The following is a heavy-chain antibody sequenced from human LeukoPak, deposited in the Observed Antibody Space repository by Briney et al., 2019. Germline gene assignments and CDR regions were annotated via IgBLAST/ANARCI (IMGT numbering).Heavy chain of an antibody. Sequence: GSLRLSCAASGFTFSGSAMHWVRQASGKGLEWVGRIRNKAGNYATEYTASVKGRFTISRDGSKNTAYLQMNSLKTEDTAVYYCTGGTTITTLDYWGQGVLVTVSS. D-gene: IGHD4-11*01. CDR3: TGGTTITTLDY. CDR2: IRNKAGNYAT. CDR1: GFTFSGSA. V-gene: IGHV3-73*01. J-gene: IGHJ4*02.